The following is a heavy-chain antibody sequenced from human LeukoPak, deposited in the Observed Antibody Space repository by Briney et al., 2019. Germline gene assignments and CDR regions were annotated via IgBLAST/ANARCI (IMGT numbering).Heavy chain of an antibody. Sequence: SETLSLTCTDSGGSISSYYWSWIRQPPGKGLEWIGYIYYSGSTNYNPSLKSRVTISVDTSKNQFSLKLSSVTAADTAVYYCARGGYYDSSGPKPLDYWGQGTLVTVSS. D-gene: IGHD3-22*01. CDR1: GGSISSYY. J-gene: IGHJ4*02. CDR2: IYYSGST. V-gene: IGHV4-59*01. CDR3: ARGGYYDSSGPKPLDY.